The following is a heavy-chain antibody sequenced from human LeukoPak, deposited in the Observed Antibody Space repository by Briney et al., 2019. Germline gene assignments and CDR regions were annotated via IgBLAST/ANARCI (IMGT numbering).Heavy chain of an antibody. D-gene: IGHD3-22*01. V-gene: IGHV4-34*01. CDR2: INHSGST. CDR1: GGSFSGYY. Sequence: PSETLSLTCAVYGGSFSGYYWSWIRQPPGKGLEWIGEINHSGSTNYNPSLKSRVTISVDTSKNQFSLKLSSVTAADTAVYYCARLGIVVVTTIDYWGQGTLVTVSS. J-gene: IGHJ4*02. CDR3: ARLGIVVVTTIDY.